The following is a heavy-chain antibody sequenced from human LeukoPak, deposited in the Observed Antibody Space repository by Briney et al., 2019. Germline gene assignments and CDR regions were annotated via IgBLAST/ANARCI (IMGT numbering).Heavy chain of an antibody. CDR3: ARRIAAAGTGWFDP. J-gene: IGHJ5*02. V-gene: IGHV4-31*03. CDR1: GGSISSGGYY. D-gene: IGHD6-13*01. Sequence: SETLSLTCTVSGGSISSGGYYRSWIRQHPGKGLEWIGYIYYSGSTYYNPSLKSRVTISVDTSKNQFSLKLSSVTAADTAVYYCARRIAAAGTGWFDPWGQGTLVTVSS. CDR2: IYYSGST.